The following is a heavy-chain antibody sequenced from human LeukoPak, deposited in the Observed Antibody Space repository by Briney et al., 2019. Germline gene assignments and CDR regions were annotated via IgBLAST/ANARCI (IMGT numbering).Heavy chain of an antibody. CDR3: ARGPRRGWFDR. Sequence: SETVSLTCAVYGGSFSGYYWSWIRQPPGKGLEWIGEINHSGSTNYNPSLKSRVTISVDTSKNQFSLKLSSVTAADTAVYYCARGPRRGWFDRWGQGSLVTVSS. V-gene: IGHV4-34*01. CDR2: INHSGST. D-gene: IGHD6-25*01. J-gene: IGHJ5*02. CDR1: GGSFSGYY.